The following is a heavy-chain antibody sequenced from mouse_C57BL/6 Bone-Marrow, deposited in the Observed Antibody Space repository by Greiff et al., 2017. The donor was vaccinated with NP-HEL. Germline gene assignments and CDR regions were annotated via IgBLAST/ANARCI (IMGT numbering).Heavy chain of an antibody. CDR2: ISDGGSYT. D-gene: IGHD1-1*01. CDR1: GFTFSSYA. V-gene: IGHV5-4*03. CDR3: ARAHSTVVATYYFDY. Sequence: EVKLMESGGGLVKPGGSLKLSCAASGFTFSSYAMSWVRQTPEKRLEWVATISDGGSYTYYPDNVKGRFTISRDNAKNNLYLQMSHLKSEDTAMYYCARAHSTVVATYYFDYWGQGTTLTVSS. J-gene: IGHJ2*01.